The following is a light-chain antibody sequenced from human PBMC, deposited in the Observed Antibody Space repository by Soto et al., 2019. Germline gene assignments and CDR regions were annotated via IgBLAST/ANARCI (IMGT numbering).Light chain of an antibody. CDR2: EVS. Sequence: QSALTQPASVSGSPGQTITISCTGSSSDVGVYNYVSWYQQHPGKVPKLMIYEVSNRPSGVSNRFSGSKSGNTASLTISGLQAEDEADYYCSSFTSSSTQVLGGGTKLTVL. CDR3: SSFTSSSTQV. CDR1: SSDVGVYNY. V-gene: IGLV2-14*01. J-gene: IGLJ3*02.